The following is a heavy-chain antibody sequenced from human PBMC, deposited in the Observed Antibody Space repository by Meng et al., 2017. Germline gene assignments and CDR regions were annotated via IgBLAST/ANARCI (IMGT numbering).Heavy chain of an antibody. V-gene: IGHV1-2*06. CDR2: INPNSGGT. CDR3: AREAITNYDILTGYPDY. CDR1: GYTFTGYY. D-gene: IGHD3-9*01. J-gene: IGHJ4*02. Sequence: QVQLVPAGAEVKKPGASVKGSCKASGYTFTGYYMHWVRQAPGQGLEWMGRINPNSGGTNYAQKFQGRVTMTRDTSISTAYMELSRLRSDDTAVYYCAREAITNYDILTGYPDYWGQGTLVTVSS.